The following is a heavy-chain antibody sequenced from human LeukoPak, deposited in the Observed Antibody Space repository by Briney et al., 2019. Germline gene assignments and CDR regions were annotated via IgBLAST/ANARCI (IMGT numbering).Heavy chain of an antibody. J-gene: IGHJ4*02. V-gene: IGHV3-48*01. Sequence: GSLRLSCAASGFTFGDHIMNWVRQLPGKRLEWVAYVSGSGSTVYYADSVKGRFTVSRDNGKSSLYLQMNSLRVEDTALYYCVRQFASWGQGTLVTVSS. CDR3: VRQFAS. CDR1: GFTFGDHI. CDR2: VSGSGSTV.